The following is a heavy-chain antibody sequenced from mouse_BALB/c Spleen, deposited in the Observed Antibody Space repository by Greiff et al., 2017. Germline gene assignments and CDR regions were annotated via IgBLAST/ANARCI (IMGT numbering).Heavy chain of an antibody. CDR2: INPSTGYT. Sequence: VQLQESGAELAKPGASVKMSCKASGYTFTSYWMHWVKQRPGQGLEWIGYINPSTGYTEYNQKFKDKATLTADKSSSTAYMQLSSLTSEDSAVYYCARICGNYEAGFAYWGQGTLVTVSA. J-gene: IGHJ3*01. D-gene: IGHD2-1*01. CDR1: GYTFTSYW. CDR3: ARICGNYEAGFAY. V-gene: IGHV1-7*01.